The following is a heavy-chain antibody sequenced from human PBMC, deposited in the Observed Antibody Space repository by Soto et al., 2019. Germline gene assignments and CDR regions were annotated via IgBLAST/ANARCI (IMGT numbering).Heavy chain of an antibody. CDR1: GFTFSSYA. V-gene: IGHV3-30-3*01. J-gene: IGHJ2*01. CDR3: ARGDWYFDL. Sequence: VQLVESGGGVVQPGRSLRLSCAASGFTFSSYAMHWVRQAPGKGLEWVAVISYDGSNKYYADSVKGRFTISRDNSKNTLYLQMNSLRAEDTAVYYCARGDWYFDLWGRGTLVTVSS. CDR2: ISYDGSNK.